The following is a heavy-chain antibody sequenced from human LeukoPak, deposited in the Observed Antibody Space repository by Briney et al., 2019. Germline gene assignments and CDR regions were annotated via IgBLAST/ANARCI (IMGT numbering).Heavy chain of an antibody. Sequence: PSETLSLTCTVSGDSISSYYWSWIRQPPGKGLEWIAYTHSSGNTAYNPSLKSRVTISIDTSRNQFSLNLRSLTAADTAVYYCAGGIFLAQGDYWGQGTLVTVSS. CDR3: AGGIFLAQGDY. V-gene: IGHV4-59*08. J-gene: IGHJ4*02. CDR2: THSSGNT. D-gene: IGHD1-14*01. CDR1: GDSISSYY.